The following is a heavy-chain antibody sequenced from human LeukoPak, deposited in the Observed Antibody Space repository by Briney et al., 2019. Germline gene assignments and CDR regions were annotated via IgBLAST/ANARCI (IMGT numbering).Heavy chain of an antibody. D-gene: IGHD1-26*01. CDR2: IDPDGTST. Sequence: GGSLRLSCAASGLTFSNYWMHWFRQAPGKGLVWVSQIDPDGTSTTYADSVKGRFTISRDNAKNTLYLQMNSLRAEDTAVYYCARGSADPYWGQGTLVTVSS. CDR3: ARGSADPY. V-gene: IGHV3-74*01. CDR1: GLTFSNYW. J-gene: IGHJ4*02.